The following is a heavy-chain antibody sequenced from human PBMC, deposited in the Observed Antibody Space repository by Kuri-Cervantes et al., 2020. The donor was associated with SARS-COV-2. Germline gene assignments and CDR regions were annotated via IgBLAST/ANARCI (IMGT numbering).Heavy chain of an antibody. CDR3: ARGGAALPLDY. J-gene: IGHJ4*02. Sequence: GGSLRLSCAASGFTFSSYAMSWVRQAPGKGLEWVSAISRSGGSTYYADSVKGRFTISRDKSKNTLYLQMNSLRTEDTAVYYCARGGAALPLDYWGQGTLVTVSS. D-gene: IGHD4/OR15-4a*01. CDR2: ISRSGGST. V-gene: IGHV3-23*01. CDR1: GFTFSSYA.